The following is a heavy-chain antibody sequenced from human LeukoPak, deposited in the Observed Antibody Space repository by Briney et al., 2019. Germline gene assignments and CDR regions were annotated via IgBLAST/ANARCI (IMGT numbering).Heavy chain of an antibody. CDR1: GFSLTTNGMC. J-gene: IGHJ4*02. Sequence: SGPALVKPTQTLTLTCPFSGFSLTTNGMCVTWIRQPPGKALEWLARIDWDNDKYYSTSLKTRLSISTDTSKNQLVLTMTIVDVVDTDTYYCARIRKPHYYDGSGYIDYWGQGTLVTVSS. CDR3: ARIRKPHYYDGSGYIDY. D-gene: IGHD3-22*01. V-gene: IGHV2-70*11. CDR2: IDWDNDK.